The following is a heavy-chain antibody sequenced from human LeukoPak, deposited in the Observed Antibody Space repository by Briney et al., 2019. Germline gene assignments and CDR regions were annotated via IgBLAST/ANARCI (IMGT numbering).Heavy chain of an antibody. V-gene: IGHV4-61*02. CDR3: ARYYGGNSGVDY. CDR1: GGSISSANYY. J-gene: IGHJ4*02. D-gene: IGHD4-23*01. Sequence: PSQTLSLTCTVSGGSISSANYYWSWIRQPAGKGLEWIGRIYTSGSTTYNPSLKSRVTISVDTSKNQFSLKLSSVTAADTAVYYCARYYGGNSGVDYWGQGTLVTVSS. CDR2: IYTSGST.